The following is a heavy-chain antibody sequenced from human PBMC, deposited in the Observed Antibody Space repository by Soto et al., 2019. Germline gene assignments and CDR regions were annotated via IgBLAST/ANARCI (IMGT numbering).Heavy chain of an antibody. CDR3: ARDGGFGELDYYYYMDV. CDR1: GFTFSTYG. D-gene: IGHD3-10*01. Sequence: GGSLRLSCAASGFTFSTYGMNWVRQVPGKGLEWVSSISGSGDSTNYADSVKGRFTISRDNSKNTLYLQMNSLRAEDTAVYYCARDGGFGELDYYYYMDVWGKGTTVTVSS. CDR2: ISGSGDST. V-gene: IGHV3-23*01. J-gene: IGHJ6*03.